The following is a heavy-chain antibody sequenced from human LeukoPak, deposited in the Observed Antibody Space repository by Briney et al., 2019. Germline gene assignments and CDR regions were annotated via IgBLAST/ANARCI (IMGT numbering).Heavy chain of an antibody. V-gene: IGHV3-11*01. CDR2: ISSSGSTI. CDR1: GFTFDEYG. D-gene: IGHD3-22*01. Sequence: PGGSLRLSCVASGFTFDEYGMSWVRQAPGKGLEWVSYISSSGSTIYYADSVKGRFTISRDNAKNSLYLQMNSLRAEDTAVYYCAKAGRITMIVVVITPDLLIDYWGQGTLVTVSS. CDR3: AKAGRITMIVVVITPDLLIDY. J-gene: IGHJ4*02.